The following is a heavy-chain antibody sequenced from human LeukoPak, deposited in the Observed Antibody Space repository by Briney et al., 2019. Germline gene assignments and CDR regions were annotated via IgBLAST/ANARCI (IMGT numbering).Heavy chain of an antibody. D-gene: IGHD3-10*01. CDR1: GYTFTSYG. J-gene: IGHJ6*02. Sequence: ASVKVSCKASGYTFTSYGTSWVRQAPGQGLEWMGWISAYNGNTNYAQKLQGRVTMTTDTSTSTAYMELRSLRSDDTAVYYCARDLGLLWFGPTYGMDVWGQGTTVTVSS. CDR3: ARDLGLLWFGPTYGMDV. CDR2: ISAYNGNT. V-gene: IGHV1-18*01.